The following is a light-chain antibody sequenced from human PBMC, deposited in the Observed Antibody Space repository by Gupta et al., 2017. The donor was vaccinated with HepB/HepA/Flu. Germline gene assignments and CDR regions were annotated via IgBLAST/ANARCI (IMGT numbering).Light chain of an antibody. CDR2: DNN. CDR3: QSDDRSLSGWV. Sequence: QSVLTQPPSVSGAPGQRVLISCTGSGSNLGSGYVVHWYQQLPGTAPKLLIFDNNHRPSGVPDRFSGSKSGASASLAITGLQADDEAVYFCQSDDRSLSGWVFGGGTKLTVL. V-gene: IGLV1-40*01. CDR1: GSNLGSGYV. J-gene: IGLJ3*02.